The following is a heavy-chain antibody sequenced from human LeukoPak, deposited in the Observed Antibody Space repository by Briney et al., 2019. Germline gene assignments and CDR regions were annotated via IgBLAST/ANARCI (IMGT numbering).Heavy chain of an antibody. CDR2: ISYDGSNK. D-gene: IGHD6-19*01. Sequence: PGRSLRLSCAASGFTFSSYGMHWVRQAPGKGLEWVAVISYDGSNKYYADSVKGRFTISRDNSKNTLYLQMNSLRAEDTAVYYCAKLAVAGTPEYFQHWGQGTLVTVSS. CDR1: GFTFSSYG. J-gene: IGHJ1*01. V-gene: IGHV3-30*18. CDR3: AKLAVAGTPEYFQH.